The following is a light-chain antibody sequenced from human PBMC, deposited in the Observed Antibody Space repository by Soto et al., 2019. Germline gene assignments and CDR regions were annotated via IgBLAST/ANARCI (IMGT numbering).Light chain of an antibody. V-gene: IGLV2-8*01. CDR1: TSDIGGYNY. Sequence: QSALTQPPSASGSPGQSVTISCTGTTSDIGGYNYVSWYQQHPGRAPKLMIYEVTKRPSGVPDRFSGYKSGNTASLTVSGLQAEDEADYYCNSYAGSNNVLFGGGTQLTVL. CDR3: NSYAGSNNVL. CDR2: EVT. J-gene: IGLJ2*01.